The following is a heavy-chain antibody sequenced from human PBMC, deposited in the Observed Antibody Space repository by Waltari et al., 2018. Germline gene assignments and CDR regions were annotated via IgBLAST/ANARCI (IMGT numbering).Heavy chain of an antibody. J-gene: IGHJ5*02. V-gene: IGHV1-18*01. CDR2: ISAYTGNP. CDR3: ARRWTSDWSDP. Sequence: QLVQSDAEVKKPGASVKVSCKTSGYKFNSYGINWVRQAPGQGLESMGWISAYTGNPNYAQNFQGRVNMTRDTSTNTAYLELRGLTSDDTAVYYCARRWTSDWSDPWGQGTLVTVSS. CDR1: GYKFNSYG.